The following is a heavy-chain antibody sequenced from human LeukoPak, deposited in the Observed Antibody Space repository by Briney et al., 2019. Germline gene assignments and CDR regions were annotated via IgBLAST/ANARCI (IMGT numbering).Heavy chain of an antibody. D-gene: IGHD3-22*01. CDR2: IIPIFGTA. Sequence: ASVKVSCKASGYTFTAYYMHWVRQAPGQGLEWMGGIIPIFGTANYAQKFQGRVTMTRDTSTSTVYMELSSLRSEDTAVYYCARDISDDYYDSSGYCFDPWGQGTLVTVSS. CDR1: GYTFTAYY. V-gene: IGHV1-46*01. J-gene: IGHJ5*02. CDR3: ARDISDDYYDSSGYCFDP.